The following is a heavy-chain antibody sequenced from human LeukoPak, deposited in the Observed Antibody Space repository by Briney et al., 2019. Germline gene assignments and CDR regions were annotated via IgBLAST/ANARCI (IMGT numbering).Heavy chain of an antibody. V-gene: IGHV3-43*01. CDR1: GFTFDGYA. CDR2: ISWDGGST. J-gene: IGHJ6*03. Sequence: PGGSLRLSCAASGFTFDGYAMRWVRQAPGKGLEWVSAISWDGGSTYYADSVKGRFTISRDNCKNSLYLQMNSLRSDDTASYYCAERGGSGQPGYYYYYMDVWGKGTTVTASS. CDR3: AERGGSGQPGYYYYYMDV. D-gene: IGHD3-10*01.